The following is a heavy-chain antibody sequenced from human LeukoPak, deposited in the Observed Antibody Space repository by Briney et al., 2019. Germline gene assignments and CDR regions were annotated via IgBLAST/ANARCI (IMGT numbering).Heavy chain of an antibody. CDR2: IYYSGST. D-gene: IGHD4-23*01. Sequence: SETLSLTCTVSGGSISSGGYYWSWIRQHPGKGLEWIGYIYYSGSTYYNPSLKSRVTISVDTSKNQFSLKLSSVTAADTAVYYCARGPDYGGTVDYWGQGTLVTVSS. CDR1: GGSISSGGYY. V-gene: IGHV4-31*03. J-gene: IGHJ4*02. CDR3: ARGPDYGGTVDY.